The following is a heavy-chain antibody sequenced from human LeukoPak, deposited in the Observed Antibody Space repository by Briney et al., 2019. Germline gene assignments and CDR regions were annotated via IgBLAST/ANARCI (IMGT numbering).Heavy chain of an antibody. J-gene: IGHJ6*03. D-gene: IGHD2-21*02. CDR1: GGSFSGFY. Sequence: SETLSLTCAVYGGSFSGFYWSWIRHPPGKGLEWIRETNHGGSTNYHPSLKSRVTISVDTSKNQFSLKLSSVTAADTAVYYCARGAFCGGDCYSGGNYYYYYMDVWGKGTTVTVSS. CDR2: TNHGGST. CDR3: ARGAFCGGDCYSGGNYYYYYMDV. V-gene: IGHV4-34*01.